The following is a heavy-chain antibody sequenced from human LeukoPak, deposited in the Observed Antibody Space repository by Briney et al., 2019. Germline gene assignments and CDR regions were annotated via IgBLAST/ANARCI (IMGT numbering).Heavy chain of an antibody. CDR2: IFYSGST. CDR1: GGSIRGGPYH. Sequence: PSETLSLTCAVSGGSIRGGPYHWSWIRQPPGMGLEWIGYIFYSGSTIYNPSLKSRLTLSLDTSNNQFSLKLTSVSAADTALYFCAASVAASGHHFDYWGQGILVTVSS. V-gene: IGHV4-61*01. D-gene: IGHD2-21*01. CDR3: AASVAASGHHFDY. J-gene: IGHJ4*02.